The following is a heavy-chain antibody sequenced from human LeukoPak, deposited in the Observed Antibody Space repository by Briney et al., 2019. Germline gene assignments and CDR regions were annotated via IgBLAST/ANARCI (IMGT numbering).Heavy chain of an antibody. CDR1: GFTFSSAW. D-gene: IGHD3-10*01. Sequence: GGSLRLSCAASGFTFSSAWMSWVRQSPGKGLEWLGHAKITVAGGATDYAAPVKGRFIISRDNSQNMVYLLMNSLKTEDTAVYYCAADLPGYGSGELDYWGQGTLVTVSS. J-gene: IGHJ4*02. CDR3: AADLPGYGSGELDY. CDR2: AKITVAGGAT. V-gene: IGHV3-15*01.